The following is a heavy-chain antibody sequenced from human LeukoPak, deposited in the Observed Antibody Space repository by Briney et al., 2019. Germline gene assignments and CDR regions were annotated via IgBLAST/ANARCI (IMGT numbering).Heavy chain of an antibody. Sequence: SETLSLTCAVYGGSFSGYYWSWLRQPPGKGLEWIGEINHSGSTNYNPSLKSRVTISVDTSKNQFSLKLSSVTAADTAVYYCARGAYDSSGYYFDYWGQGTLVTVSS. V-gene: IGHV4-34*01. D-gene: IGHD3-22*01. J-gene: IGHJ4*02. CDR3: ARGAYDSSGYYFDY. CDR1: GGSFSGYY. CDR2: INHSGST.